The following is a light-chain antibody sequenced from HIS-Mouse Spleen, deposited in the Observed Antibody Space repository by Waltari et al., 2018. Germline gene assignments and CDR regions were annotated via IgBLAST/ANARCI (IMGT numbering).Light chain of an antibody. CDR3: CSYAGSSNLV. CDR2: EGS. Sequence: QSALTQPASVSGSPGQSITISCTGTSSDVGSYNLVSWYQQHPGKAPKLVIYEGSKRPSGVSNRFSGSKSGNTASLTISGLQAEDEADYYCCSYAGSSNLVFGGGTKLTVL. V-gene: IGLV2-23*01. CDR1: SSDVGSYNL. J-gene: IGLJ3*02.